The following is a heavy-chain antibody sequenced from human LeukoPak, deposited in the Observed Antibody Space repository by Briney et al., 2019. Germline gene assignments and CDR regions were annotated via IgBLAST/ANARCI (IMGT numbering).Heavy chain of an antibody. CDR1: GGSISSSSYY. D-gene: IGHD3-3*01. CDR3: ARDHATLRFLEWHWFDP. Sequence: PSETLSLTCTVSGGSISSSSYYWAWIRQPPGKGLEWIGSIYYSGSTYYNPSLKSRVTISVDTSKNQFSLKLSSVTAADTAVYYCARDHATLRFLEWHWFDPWGQGTLVTVSS. CDR2: IYYSGST. V-gene: IGHV4-39*07. J-gene: IGHJ5*02.